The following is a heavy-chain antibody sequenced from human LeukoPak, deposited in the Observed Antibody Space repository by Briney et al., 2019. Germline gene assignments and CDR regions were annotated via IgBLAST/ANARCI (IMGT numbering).Heavy chain of an antibody. J-gene: IGHJ4*02. CDR2: IFYSGGT. CDR1: GGSISSSSYY. V-gene: IGHV4-39*01. CDR3: ARQFYYDSGGSHY. Sequence: SETLSLTCTVSGGSISSSSYYWGWIRQPPEKGLEWIGSIFYSGGTYYNPSLESRVTISVDTSKNQFSPKLSSVTAADTAVYYCARQFYYDSGGSHYWGQGTLVTVSS. D-gene: IGHD3-22*01.